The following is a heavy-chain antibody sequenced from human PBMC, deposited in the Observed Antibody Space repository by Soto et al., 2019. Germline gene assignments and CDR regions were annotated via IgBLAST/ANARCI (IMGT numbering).Heavy chain of an antibody. Sequence: QVQLVQSGAEVKKPGSSVKVSCKASGGTFSSYTISWVRQAPGQGLEWMGRIIPILGIANYAQKFQGRVTITAEKATNTAYMELSSLRSEETYVYYCAREHYGEENQPWGQGTTVTVSS. CDR1: GGTFSSYT. CDR2: IIPILGIA. V-gene: IGHV1-69*08. CDR3: AREHYGEENQP. D-gene: IGHD4-17*01. J-gene: IGHJ6*02.